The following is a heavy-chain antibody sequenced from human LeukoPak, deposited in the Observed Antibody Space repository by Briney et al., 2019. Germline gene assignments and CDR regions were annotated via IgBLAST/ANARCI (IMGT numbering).Heavy chain of an antibody. CDR2: IKQDGSEK. J-gene: IGHJ4*02. Sequence: PGGSLRLSCAASGFTFSSYWMSWVRQAPGKGLEWVANIKQDGSEKYYVDSVKGRFTISRDNAKNSLYLQMNSLRAEDTAVYYCARLLVYNSGGEAFDYWGPGTLVTVSS. V-gene: IGHV3-7*01. D-gene: IGHD3-10*01. CDR3: ARLLVYNSGGEAFDY. CDR1: GFTFSSYW.